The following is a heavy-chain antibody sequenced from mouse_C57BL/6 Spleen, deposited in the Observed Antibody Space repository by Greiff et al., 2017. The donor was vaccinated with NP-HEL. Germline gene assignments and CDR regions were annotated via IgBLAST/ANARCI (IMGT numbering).Heavy chain of an antibody. Sequence: VQLVESGAELARPGASVKMSCKASGYTFTSYTMHWVKQRPGQGLEWIGYINPSSGYTTYNQKFKDKATLTADKSSSTAYMQLSSLTSEDSAVYYCARGVTTVVEGDAMDYWGQGTSVTVSS. CDR1: GYTFTSYT. CDR3: ARGVTTVVEGDAMDY. CDR2: INPSSGYT. D-gene: IGHD1-1*01. J-gene: IGHJ4*01. V-gene: IGHV1-4*01.